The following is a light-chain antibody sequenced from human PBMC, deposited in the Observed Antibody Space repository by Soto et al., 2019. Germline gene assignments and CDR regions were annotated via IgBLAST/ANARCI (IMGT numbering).Light chain of an antibody. CDR2: GNS. Sequence: QSALTQPPLVSGAPGQRVTISCTGSSSNIGAGYDVHWYQQLPGTAPKLLIYGNSNRPSGVPDRFSGSKSGTSASLAITGLQAEDEADYYCQSYDSSLSGAVFGGGTQLTVL. V-gene: IGLV1-40*01. J-gene: IGLJ7*01. CDR1: SSNIGAGYD. CDR3: QSYDSSLSGAV.